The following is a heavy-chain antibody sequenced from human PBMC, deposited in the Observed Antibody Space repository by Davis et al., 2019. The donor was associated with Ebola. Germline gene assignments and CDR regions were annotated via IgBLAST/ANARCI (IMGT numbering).Heavy chain of an antibody. Sequence: MPSETLSLTCTVSGASIGSSGYYWGWIRQPPGKGLEWIGYVYRNGRTNYNSSLSSRVTISVDMSKSQVSLRLTSVTAADTAVYYCAREVRLPSGSYDYYYHGMDVWGRGTTVIVSS. CDR1: GASIGSSGYY. CDR2: VYRNGRT. CDR3: AREVRLPSGSYDYYYHGMDV. D-gene: IGHD3-16*01. V-gene: IGHV4-61*08. J-gene: IGHJ6*02.